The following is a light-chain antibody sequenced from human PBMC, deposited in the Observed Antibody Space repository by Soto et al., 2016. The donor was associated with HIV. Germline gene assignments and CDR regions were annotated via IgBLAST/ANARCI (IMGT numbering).Light chain of an antibody. CDR2: AAS. CDR3: LQHNSYPRT. V-gene: IGKV1-17*01. Sequence: DIQMTQSPSSLSASVGDGVTITCRASQGIGNDLGWYQQKPGKAPKRLIYAASTLQSGVPSRFSDSGSGTEFTLTISSLQPEDFATYYCLQHNSYPRTFGQGTKVEIK. J-gene: IGKJ1*01. CDR1: QGIGND.